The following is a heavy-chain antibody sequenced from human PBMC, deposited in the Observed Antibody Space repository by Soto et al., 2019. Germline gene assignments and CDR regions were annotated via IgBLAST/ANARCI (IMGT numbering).Heavy chain of an antibody. CDR2: IWYDGSNK. Sequence: QVQLVESGGGVVQPGRSLRLSCAASGLTFSSYGMHWLCQAPGKGLEWVAVIWYDGSNKYYADSVKGRFTISRDNSKNTLYLQMNSLRAEDTAVYYCARDGYCSGGSCYSVPVFDYWGQGTLVTVSS. CDR3: ARDGYCSGGSCYSVPVFDY. D-gene: IGHD2-15*01. J-gene: IGHJ4*02. V-gene: IGHV3-33*01. CDR1: GLTFSSYG.